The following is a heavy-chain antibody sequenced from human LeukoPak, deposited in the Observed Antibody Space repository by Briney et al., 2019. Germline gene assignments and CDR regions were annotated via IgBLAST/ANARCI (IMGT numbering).Heavy chain of an antibody. CDR3: ARSLMHVVARTFRY. J-gene: IGHJ4*02. Sequence: SESLSLTCAVYGGSFSYYYWSWLRQPPGKGLEWVGEINQSGSNNYNPSLESGVTILVSKSKNHFSLKLRYMTAADTAVLYCARSLMHVVARTFRYWGQGTLVTVSS. CDR1: GGSFSYYY. D-gene: IGHD2-21*01. CDR2: INQSGSN. V-gene: IGHV4-34*01.